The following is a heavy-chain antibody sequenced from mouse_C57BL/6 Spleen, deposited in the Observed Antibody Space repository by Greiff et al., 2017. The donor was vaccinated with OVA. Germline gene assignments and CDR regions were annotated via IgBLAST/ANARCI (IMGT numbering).Heavy chain of an antibody. D-gene: IGHD2-4*01. J-gene: IGHJ3*01. CDR1: GYTFTDYY. Sequence: EVQLQQSGPELVKPGASVKISCKASGYTFTDYYMNWVKQSHGKSLEWIGDINPNNGGTSYNQKFKGKATLTVDKSSSTAYMELRSLTSEDSAVYYCARTGDYGWGQGTLVTVSA. CDR3: ARTGDYG. CDR2: INPNNGGT. V-gene: IGHV1-26*01.